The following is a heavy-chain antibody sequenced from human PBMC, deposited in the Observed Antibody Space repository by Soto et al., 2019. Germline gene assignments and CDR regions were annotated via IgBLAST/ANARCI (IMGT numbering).Heavy chain of an antibody. Sequence: GGSLRLSCAASGFTFSSYAMSWVRQAPGKGLEWVSAISGSGGSTYYADSVKGRFTISRDNSKNTLYLQMNSLRAEDTAVYYCGKSVVVAAKYNWFDPWGQGTLVTVSS. D-gene: IGHD2-15*01. CDR2: ISGSGGST. V-gene: IGHV3-23*01. CDR3: GKSVVVAAKYNWFDP. CDR1: GFTFSSYA. J-gene: IGHJ5*02.